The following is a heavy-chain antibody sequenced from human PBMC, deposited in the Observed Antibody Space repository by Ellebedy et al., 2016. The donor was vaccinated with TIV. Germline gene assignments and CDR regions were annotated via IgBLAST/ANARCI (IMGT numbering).Heavy chain of an antibody. CDR3: VRGDSADGILLDY. CDR1: GFAFSIYN. V-gene: IGHV3-48*02. Sequence: GGSLRLSXAASGFAFSIYNMNWVRQAPGKGLEWISYIGGGTNIISYADSVKGRFTISRDNARNSLHLQMDSLTDDDTAVYFCVRGDSADGILLDYWGQGTLVTVSS. D-gene: IGHD1-1*01. CDR2: IGGGTNII. J-gene: IGHJ4*02.